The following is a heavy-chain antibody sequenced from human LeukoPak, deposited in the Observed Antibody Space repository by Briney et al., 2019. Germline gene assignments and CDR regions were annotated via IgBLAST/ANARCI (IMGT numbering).Heavy chain of an antibody. J-gene: IGHJ4*02. CDR1: GFTFSSHA. CDR3: AKGARSGVITSLDY. V-gene: IGHV3-23*01. D-gene: IGHD3-22*01. CDR2: FSGSGADT. Sequence: GGSLRLSCAASGFTFSSHAMSWVRQAPGKGLEWVSGFSGSGADTDYTDSVKGRFTISRDNSKNTLYPQMNSLRAEDTAVYYCAKGARSGVITSLDYWGQGTLVTVSS.